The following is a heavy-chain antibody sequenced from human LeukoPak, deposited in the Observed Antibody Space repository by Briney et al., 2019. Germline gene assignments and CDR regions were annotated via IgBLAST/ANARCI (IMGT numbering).Heavy chain of an antibody. D-gene: IGHD6-19*01. J-gene: IGHJ6*03. CDR2: INSDGSST. Sequence: GGSLRLSCAASGFSFTTYWMSWIRQAPGKGLVWVSRINSDGSSTSYADSVKGRFTISRDNAKNTLYLQMNSLRAEDTAVYYCVLTSDLVAGTYYYYYMDVWGKGTTVTVSS. CDR1: GFSFTTYW. CDR3: VLTSDLVAGTYYYYYMDV. V-gene: IGHV3-74*01.